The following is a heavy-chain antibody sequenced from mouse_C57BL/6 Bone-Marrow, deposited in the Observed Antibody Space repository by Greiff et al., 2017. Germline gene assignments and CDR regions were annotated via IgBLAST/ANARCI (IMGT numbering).Heavy chain of an antibody. J-gene: IGHJ4*01. Sequence: VQLQQSGPELVRPGASVKISCKAPGYTFTSHWMQWVRQRPGQGLEWIGEIFPGSGSTYYNEKFKGKATLTVDTSSSTAYMQLSSLTSEDSAVXFCASDYAIYYGIPSAMDYWGQGTSLTVSS. D-gene: IGHD2-1*01. CDR3: ASDYAIYYGIPSAMDY. CDR1: GYTFTSHW. V-gene: IGHV1-56*01. CDR2: IFPGSGST.